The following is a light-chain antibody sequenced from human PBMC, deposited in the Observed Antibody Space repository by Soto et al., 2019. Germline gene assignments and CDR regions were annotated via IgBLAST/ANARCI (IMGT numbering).Light chain of an antibody. J-gene: IGLJ3*02. Sequence: QSVLTQPPSASGTPGQKVTISCSGRSSNIGRDDVYWFQELPGTAPKLLIYRSNQRPSGVPERVFGSKSGTSASLAISGRRSEDEANYYCASWDDSLRGWVFGGGTKLTVL. CDR1: SSNIGRDD. CDR2: RSN. V-gene: IGLV1-47*01. CDR3: ASWDDSLRGWV.